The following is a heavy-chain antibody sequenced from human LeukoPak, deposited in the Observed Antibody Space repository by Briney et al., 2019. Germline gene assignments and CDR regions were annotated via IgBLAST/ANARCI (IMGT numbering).Heavy chain of an antibody. D-gene: IGHD2-8*01. CDR1: GYTFTNYH. CDR2: VKPKSGDS. Sequence: ASVKVSCKASGYTFTNYHMHWVRQAPGQGLEWLGLVKPKSGDSDFVQKFRGGVTVTTDVSTTTIHMELSNLRSDDTAVYYCARDRGVPGPGNALDIWGQGTMVTGSS. J-gene: IGHJ3*02. CDR3: ARDRGVPGPGNALDI. V-gene: IGHV1-2*06.